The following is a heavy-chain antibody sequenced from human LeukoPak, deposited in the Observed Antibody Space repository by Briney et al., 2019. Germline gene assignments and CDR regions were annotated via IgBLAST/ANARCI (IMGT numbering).Heavy chain of an antibody. CDR1: GGSFSGYY. J-gene: IGHJ4*02. CDR3: ARDELYTYGYSYFEN. D-gene: IGHD5-18*01. CDR2: INHSGST. Sequence: SETLSLTCAVYGGSFSGYYWSWIRQPPGKGLEWIGEINHSGSTNYNPSLKSRVTISVDTSKNQFSLKLSSVTAADTAIYYCARDELYTYGYSYFENWGQGTLVAVSS. V-gene: IGHV4-34*01.